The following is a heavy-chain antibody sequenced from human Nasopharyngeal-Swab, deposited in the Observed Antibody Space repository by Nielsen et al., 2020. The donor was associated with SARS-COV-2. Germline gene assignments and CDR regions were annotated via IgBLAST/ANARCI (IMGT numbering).Heavy chain of an antibody. CDR3: ARDLFITIFVPRYYYGMDV. CDR2: IYPGGST. V-gene: IGHV3-53*01. D-gene: IGHD3-3*01. Sequence: GESLKISCAASGLSVSSNYMSWVRQAPGKGLEWVSIIYPGGSTYYADSVKGRFTISRDSSWNTLYLQMNSLTAEDTAVYYCARDLFITIFVPRYYYGMDVWGQGTTVTVSS. J-gene: IGHJ6*02. CDR1: GLSVSSNY.